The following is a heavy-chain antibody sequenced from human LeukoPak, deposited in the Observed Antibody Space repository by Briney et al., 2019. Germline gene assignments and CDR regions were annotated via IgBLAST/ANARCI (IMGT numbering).Heavy chain of an antibody. Sequence: SETLSLTCTVSGGSISSHYWSWIRQPPGKGLEWIGYIYYSGSTNYNPSLKSRVTILVDTSKNQFSLKLSSVTAADTAVYYCARGVTTVVTDDAFDIWGQGTMVTVSS. D-gene: IGHD4-23*01. CDR2: IYYSGST. J-gene: IGHJ3*02. CDR1: GGSISSHY. V-gene: IGHV4-59*11. CDR3: ARGVTTVVTDDAFDI.